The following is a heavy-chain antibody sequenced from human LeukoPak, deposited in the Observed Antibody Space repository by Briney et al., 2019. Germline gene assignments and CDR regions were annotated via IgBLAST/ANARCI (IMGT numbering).Heavy chain of an antibody. V-gene: IGHV3-11*04. D-gene: IGHD1-26*01. J-gene: IGHJ4*02. CDR1: GFTFSDYY. Sequence: PGGSLRLSCAASGFTFSDYYMNWIRQAPGKGLEWVSYISSSGSTIYYADSVKGRFTISRDNAKNSLYLQMNSLRAEDTAVYYCARAVVGARYYFDYWGQGTLVTVSS. CDR2: ISSSGSTI. CDR3: ARAVVGARYYFDY.